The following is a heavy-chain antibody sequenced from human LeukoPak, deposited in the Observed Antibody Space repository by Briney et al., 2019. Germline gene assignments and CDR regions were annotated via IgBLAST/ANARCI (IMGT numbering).Heavy chain of an antibody. J-gene: IGHJ3*02. CDR3: ARELREHGVFDI. D-gene: IGHD1-26*01. V-gene: IGHV4-59*01. CDR2: IYYSGNT. CDR1: GGSISSYY. Sequence: PSETLFLTCTVHGGSISSYYWSWIRQPPGKGLEWIGHIYYSGNTNCNPSLKSRVTISVDTSKNQFSLKLSSGTAADTAVYYCARELREHGVFDIWGQGIMVTVSS.